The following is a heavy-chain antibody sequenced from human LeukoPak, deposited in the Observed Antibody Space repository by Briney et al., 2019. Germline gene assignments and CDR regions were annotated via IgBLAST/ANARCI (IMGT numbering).Heavy chain of an antibody. CDR3: ARTREWFGEQQSFGMDV. V-gene: IGHV3-21*01. CDR1: GFTFSDYY. Sequence: KAGGSLRLSCAASGFTFSDYYMNWVRQAPGKGLEWVSSISSSSSYIYYADSVKGRFTISRDNAKNSLYLQMNSLRAEDTAVYYCARTREWFGEQQSFGMDVWGKGTTVTVSS. D-gene: IGHD3-10*01. J-gene: IGHJ6*04. CDR2: ISSSSSYI.